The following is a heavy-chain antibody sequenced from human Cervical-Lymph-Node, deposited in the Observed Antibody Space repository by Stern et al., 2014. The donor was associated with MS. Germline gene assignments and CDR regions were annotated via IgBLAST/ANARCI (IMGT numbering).Heavy chain of an antibody. J-gene: IGHJ3*02. V-gene: IGHV3-7*01. CDR3: ARDRYFGAFDI. Sequence: EVQLVESGGGLVQPGGSLRLSCAASGFTFSGRWMTWVRQAPWKGLEWVASIKDDGSDRYYVDSVKGRFTISRDNAKTSLFLQMNGLRAEDTAVYYCARDRYFGAFDIWGQGTMVTVSS. CDR1: GFTFSGRW. CDR2: IKDDGSDR. D-gene: IGHD3-10*01.